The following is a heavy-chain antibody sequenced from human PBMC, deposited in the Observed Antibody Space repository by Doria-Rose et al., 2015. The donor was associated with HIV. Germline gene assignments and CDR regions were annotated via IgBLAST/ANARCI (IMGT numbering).Heavy chain of an antibody. CDR3: ARIKSSRWYHKYYFDF. CDR1: GVSLSSPGMG. V-gene: IGHV2-26*01. CDR2: IFSDDER. Sequence: QVTLKESGPVLVKPTETLALTCTVSGVSLSSPGMGVSWIRQPPGKALEWLANIFSDDERSDNTSLKSRLTISRGTSKSQVVLTMTDMDPVDTATYYCARIKSSRWYHKYYFDFWGQGTLVIVSA. J-gene: IGHJ4*02. D-gene: IGHD6-13*01.